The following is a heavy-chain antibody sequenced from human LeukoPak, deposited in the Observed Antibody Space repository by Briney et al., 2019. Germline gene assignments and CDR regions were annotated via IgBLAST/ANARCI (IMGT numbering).Heavy chain of an antibody. CDR2: IYYSGST. V-gene: IGHV4-30-4*01. CDR3: ASQGLGFDWLLGSFDY. J-gene: IGHJ4*02. D-gene: IGHD3-9*01. Sequence: PSETLSLTCTVSGGSISSGGYYWSWISQPPGKGLEGIGYIYYSGSTYYNPSLKSRVTISVDTSKNQFALKLSSVTAADTAVYYCASQGLGFDWLLGSFDYWGQGTLVTVSS. CDR1: GGSISSGGYY.